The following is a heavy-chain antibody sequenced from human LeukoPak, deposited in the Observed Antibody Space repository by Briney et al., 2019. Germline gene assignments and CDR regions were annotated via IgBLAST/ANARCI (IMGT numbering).Heavy chain of an antibody. D-gene: IGHD6-13*01. CDR1: GFTFSDHA. Sequence: GGFLRLSCAASGFTFSDHAMSWVRQAPGKGLEWVSALSGSGDRSYYADSVEGRFSISRDNSKDALYLQMNSLRAEDTAVYYCAKEWKSSRTWYQDYLDAWGQGTLVTVSS. CDR3: AKEWKSSRTWYQDYLDA. J-gene: IGHJ4*02. CDR2: LSGSGDRS. V-gene: IGHV3-23*01.